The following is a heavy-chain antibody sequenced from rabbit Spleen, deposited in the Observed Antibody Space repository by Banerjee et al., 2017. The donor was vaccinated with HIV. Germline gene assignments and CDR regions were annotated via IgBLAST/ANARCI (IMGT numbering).Heavy chain of an antibody. V-gene: IGHV1S40*01. J-gene: IGHJ6*01. CDR2: IDAGSSGFT. D-gene: IGHD8-1*01. Sequence: QSLEESGGDLVEPGASLTLTCTASGFSFSSSSYMCWVRQAPGKGLEWIACIDAGSSGFTYSATWAKGRFTISKASSTTVTLQMTSLTVADTATYFCARDTGSSFSSYGMDLWGQGTLVTVS. CDR1: GFSFSSSSY. CDR3: ARDTGSSFSSYGMDL.